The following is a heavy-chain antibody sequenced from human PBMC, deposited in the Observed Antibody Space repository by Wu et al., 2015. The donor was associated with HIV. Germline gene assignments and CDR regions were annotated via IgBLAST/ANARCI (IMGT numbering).Heavy chain of an antibody. V-gene: IGHV1-8*01. D-gene: IGHD6-19*01. CDR1: GYTFTSYD. CDR2: MNPKSGNT. J-gene: IGHJ4*02. CDR3: ARQXAYSSGWYVYDY. Sequence: QVQLVQSGAEVKKPGASVKVSCKASGYTFTSYDINWVRQATGQGLEWMGWMNPKSGNTGYAQKFQGRVTMTRDNSISSAYMELSSLRSEDTAIYYCARQXAYSSGWYVYDYWGQGTLVTRXL.